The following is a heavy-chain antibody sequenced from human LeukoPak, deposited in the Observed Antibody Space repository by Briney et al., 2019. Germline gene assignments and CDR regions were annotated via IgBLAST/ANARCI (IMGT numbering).Heavy chain of an antibody. Sequence: GGSLRLSCAASGFIFSSYTMNWVRQAPGKGLEWISHFSSSSGNIYYADSVKGRFTISRDNAKSSLYLQMNSLRDEDTALYYCARDGFRYGSGWYFDLWGQGTLVTVSS. V-gene: IGHV3-48*02. CDR3: ARDGFRYGSGWYFDL. CDR1: GFIFSSYT. J-gene: IGHJ4*02. D-gene: IGHD6-19*01. CDR2: FSSSSGNI.